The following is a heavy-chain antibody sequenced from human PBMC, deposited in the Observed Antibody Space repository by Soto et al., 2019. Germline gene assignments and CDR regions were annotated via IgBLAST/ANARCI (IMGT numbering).Heavy chain of an antibody. Sequence: QVQLVQSGAEVKKPGSSVKVSCKTSGGTFSSYAISWVRQAPGQGLEWMGVIIPILDTANYAQKFQGRVTITADESTSTAYMELSSLRYEDTAVYYCARHDCISSSCYYYYYYSMDVWGQGTTVTVSS. CDR1: GGTFSSYA. CDR2: IIPILDTA. CDR3: ARHDCISSSCYYYYYYSMDV. J-gene: IGHJ6*02. D-gene: IGHD2-2*01. V-gene: IGHV1-69*12.